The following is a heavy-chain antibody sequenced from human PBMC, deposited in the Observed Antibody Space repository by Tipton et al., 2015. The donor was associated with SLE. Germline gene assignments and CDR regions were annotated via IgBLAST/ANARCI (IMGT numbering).Heavy chain of an antibody. D-gene: IGHD3-22*01. CDR2: INYSGST. CDR3: ARGVAYYYDFGALDI. CDR1: RGSFSGYH. V-gene: IGHV4-34*01. Sequence: TLSLTCTIYRGSFSGYHWSWIRQPPGKGLEWIGEINYSGSTNYNPSLKSRVTISIGTSKNQLSLELSSLTAADTAVYYCARGVAYYYDFGALDIWGQGTMVTVSS. J-gene: IGHJ3*02.